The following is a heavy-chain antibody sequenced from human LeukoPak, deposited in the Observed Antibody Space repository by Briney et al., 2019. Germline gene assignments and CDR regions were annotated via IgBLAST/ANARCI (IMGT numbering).Heavy chain of an antibody. V-gene: IGHV4-39*01. D-gene: IGHD1-26*01. CDR1: GGSISSSSYY. Sequence: SETLSLTCPVSGGSISSSSYYWGWIRQPPGKGLEWIGSIYYSGSTYYNPSLKSRVTISVDTSKNQFSLKLSSVTAADTAVYYCASRSGSYYAFDIWGQGTMVTVSS. CDR3: ASRSGSYYAFDI. J-gene: IGHJ3*02. CDR2: IYYSGST.